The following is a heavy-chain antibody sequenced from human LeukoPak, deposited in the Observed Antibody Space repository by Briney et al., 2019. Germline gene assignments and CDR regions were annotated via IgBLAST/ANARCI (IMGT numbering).Heavy chain of an antibody. V-gene: IGHV3-66*01. J-gene: IGHJ3*02. CDR3: ASGPGIAAAGGAFDI. CDR2: IYSGGST. CDR1: GFTFSSYS. Sequence: GSLRLSCAASGFTFSSYSMNWVRQAPGKGLEWVSVIYSGGSTYYADSVKGRFTISRDNSKNTLYLQMNSLRAEDTAVYYCASGPGIAAAGGAFDIWGQGTMVTVSS. D-gene: IGHD6-13*01.